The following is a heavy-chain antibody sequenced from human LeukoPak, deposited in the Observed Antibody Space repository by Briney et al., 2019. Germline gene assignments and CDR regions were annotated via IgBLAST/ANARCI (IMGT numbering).Heavy chain of an antibody. CDR3: ARDTYPDSSGYYYYYYYYGMDV. D-gene: IGHD3-22*01. Sequence: GASVKVSCKASGYTFTSYGISWVRQAPGQGLEWMGWISAYNGNTNYAQKLQGRVTMTTDTSTSTAYMELRSLRSDDTAVYYCARDTYPDSSGYYYYYYYYGMDVWGQGTTVTVSS. CDR2: ISAYNGNT. J-gene: IGHJ6*02. V-gene: IGHV1-18*04. CDR1: GYTFTSYG.